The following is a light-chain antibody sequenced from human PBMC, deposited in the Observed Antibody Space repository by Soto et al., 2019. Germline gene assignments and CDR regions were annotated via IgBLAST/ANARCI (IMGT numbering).Light chain of an antibody. CDR2: EVT. CDR1: SSDVGSYFY. J-gene: IGLJ2*01. Sequence: QSALTQPPSASGSPGQSVTISRTGTSSDVGSYFYVSWYQQHPGKAPKLIIYEVTKRPSGVPDRFSGSKSGNTASLTVSGLQVEDEADYYCSIYAGGDSVIFGGGTKLTVL. CDR3: SIYAGGDSVI. V-gene: IGLV2-8*01.